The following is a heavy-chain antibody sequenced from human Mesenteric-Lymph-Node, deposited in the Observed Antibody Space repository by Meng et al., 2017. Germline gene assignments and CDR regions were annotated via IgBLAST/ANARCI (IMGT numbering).Heavy chain of an antibody. Sequence: GESLKISCAASGFTLSSYEMNWVRQAPGKGLEWVSYISSSGSTIYYADSVKGRFTISRDNAKNSQYLQMNSLRAEDTAVYYCAREGYDYVWGSYRYRPFDIWGQGTMVTVSS. D-gene: IGHD3-16*02. V-gene: IGHV3-48*03. CDR3: AREGYDYVWGSYRYRPFDI. CDR1: GFTLSSYE. J-gene: IGHJ3*02. CDR2: ISSSGSTI.